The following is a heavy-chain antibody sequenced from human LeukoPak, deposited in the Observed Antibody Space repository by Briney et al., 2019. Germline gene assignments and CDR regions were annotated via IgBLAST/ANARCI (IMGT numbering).Heavy chain of an antibody. V-gene: IGHV4-4*07. Sequence: SGTLSLTCTVSGGSISSNYWNWIRQPAGKGLEWIGRIHFSGSSNYNPSLKSRVTMSADTSKNQFSLKLSSVTAADTALYYCARDSGNNWGGPPWAINDYYGMDVWGRGTTVTVSS. D-gene: IGHD1-1*01. CDR2: IHFSGSS. J-gene: IGHJ6*02. CDR1: GGSISSNY. CDR3: ARDSGNNWGGPPWAINDYYGMDV.